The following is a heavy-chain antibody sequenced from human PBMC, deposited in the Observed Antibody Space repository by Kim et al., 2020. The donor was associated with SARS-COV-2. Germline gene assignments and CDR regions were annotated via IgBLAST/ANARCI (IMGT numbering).Heavy chain of an antibody. J-gene: IGHJ6*02. Sequence: GGSLRLSCAASGFTVSSNYMSWVRQAPGKGLEWVSVIYSGGSTYYADSVKGRFTISRHNSKNKLYLQMNSLRAEDTAVYYCARDNRYCSGGSCYYYYYYGMDVWGQGTTVTVSS. V-gene: IGHV3-53*04. CDR3: ARDNRYCSGGSCYYYYYYGMDV. D-gene: IGHD2-15*01. CDR2: IYSGGST. CDR1: GFTVSSNY.